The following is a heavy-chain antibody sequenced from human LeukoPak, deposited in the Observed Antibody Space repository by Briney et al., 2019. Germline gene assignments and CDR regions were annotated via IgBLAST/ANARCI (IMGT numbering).Heavy chain of an antibody. CDR1: GGSISSNGYY. J-gene: IGHJ3*02. V-gene: IGHV4-39*01. CDR2: FYYTGST. Sequence: PSETLSLTCTVSGGSISSNGYYWGWIRQPPGKGLEWIGSFYYTGSTFYSPSLKSRVTISVDTSKNQFSLKLSSVTAADTAVYYCARRSGTYHAFDIWGQGTMVTVSS. CDR3: ARRSGTYHAFDI. D-gene: IGHD1-26*01.